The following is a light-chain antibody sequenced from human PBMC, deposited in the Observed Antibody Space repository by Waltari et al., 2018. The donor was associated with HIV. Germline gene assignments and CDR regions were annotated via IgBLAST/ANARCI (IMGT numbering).Light chain of an antibody. CDR2: QDS. V-gene: IGLV3-1*01. CDR1: HLGDKS. J-gene: IGLJ2*01. Sequence: SYDLPQLPPVSVSPGQTASTTCSGEHLGDKSVCRYQQRPGQPPVLVRYQDSKRPSGIAERFSGSNSGNTATLTITGTQSMDEADYYCQAWDRSVVFGGGTKLTVL. CDR3: QAWDRSVV.